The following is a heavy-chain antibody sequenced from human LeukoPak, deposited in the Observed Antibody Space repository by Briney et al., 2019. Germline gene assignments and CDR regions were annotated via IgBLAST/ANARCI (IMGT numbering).Heavy chain of an antibody. CDR1: GFTFSSSA. V-gene: IGHV3-21*01. CDR2: INQGASHI. CDR3: ARFDVGSYYYYVDV. J-gene: IGHJ6*03. Sequence: GGSLRLSCAASGFTFSSSAMNWVRQAPGKGLEWVSSINQGASHIYYADSVRGRFTISRDNAKNSLYLQMSSLRAEDTAVYYCARFDVGSYYYYVDVWGKGTTVTVSS. D-gene: IGHD3-9*01.